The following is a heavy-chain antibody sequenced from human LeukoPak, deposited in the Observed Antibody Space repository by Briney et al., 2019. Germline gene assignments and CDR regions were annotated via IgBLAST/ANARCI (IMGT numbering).Heavy chain of an antibody. J-gene: IGHJ3*02. CDR1: GYTFTSYD. CDR3: ARTMIVPLPGDAFDI. CDR2: MNPNSGNT. D-gene: IGHD3-22*01. V-gene: IGHV1-8*03. Sequence: ASVKVSCKASGYTFTSYDINWVRQATGQGLEWMGWMNPNSGNTGYAQKFQGRVTITRNTSISTAYMELSRLRSDDTAVYYCARTMIVPLPGDAFDIWGQGTMVTVSS.